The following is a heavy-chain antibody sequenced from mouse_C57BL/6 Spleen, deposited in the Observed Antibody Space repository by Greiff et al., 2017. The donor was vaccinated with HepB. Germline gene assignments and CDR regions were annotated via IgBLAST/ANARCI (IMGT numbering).Heavy chain of an antibody. D-gene: IGHD3-3*01. CDR2: IYPGDGDT. CDR1: GYAFSSSW. Sequence: QVQLKESGPELVKPGASVKISCKASGYAFSSSWMNWVKQRPGKGLEWIGRIYPGDGDTNYNGKFKGKATLTADKSSSTAYMQLSSLTSEDSAVYCCARWGDGYYFDYWGQGTTLTVSS. CDR3: ARWGDGYYFDY. J-gene: IGHJ2*01. V-gene: IGHV1-82*01.